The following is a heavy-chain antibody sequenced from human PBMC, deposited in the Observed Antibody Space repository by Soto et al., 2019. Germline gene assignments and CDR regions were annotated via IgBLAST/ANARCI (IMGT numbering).Heavy chain of an antibody. J-gene: IGHJ4*02. CDR1: GFTFSSYA. D-gene: IGHD2-15*01. Sequence: GGSLRLSCAASGFTFSSYAMSWVRQAPGKGLEWVSAISGSGGSTYYADSVKGRFTISRDNSKNTLYLQMNSLRAEDTAVYYCAKDRYCSGGSCYGSYFDYWGQGTLVTVSS. V-gene: IGHV3-23*01. CDR2: ISGSGGST. CDR3: AKDRYCSGGSCYGSYFDY.